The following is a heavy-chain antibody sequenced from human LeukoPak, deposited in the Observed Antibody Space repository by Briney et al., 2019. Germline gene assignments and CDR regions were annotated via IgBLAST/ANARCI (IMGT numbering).Heavy chain of an antibody. CDR3: ARASADYGDYVRWDY. D-gene: IGHD4-17*01. Sequence: SETLSLTCAVYGGSFSGYYWSWIRQPPGKGLEWIGEINHSGSTNYNPSLKSRVTISVDTSKNQFSLKLSSVTAAGTAVYYCARASADYGDYVRWDYWGQGTLVTVSS. V-gene: IGHV4-34*01. J-gene: IGHJ4*02. CDR1: GGSFSGYY. CDR2: INHSGST.